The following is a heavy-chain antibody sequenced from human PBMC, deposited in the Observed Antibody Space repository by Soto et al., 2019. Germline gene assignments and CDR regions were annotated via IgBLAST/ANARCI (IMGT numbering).Heavy chain of an antibody. D-gene: IGHD3-22*01. V-gene: IGHV4-39*07. CDR2: LFYRGAT. CDR1: GGSIGSNSDY. J-gene: IGHJ5*02. CDR3: ARGLINYYDSSGTPGWFDP. Sequence: PSDTQSHPCTVSGGSIGSNSDYWDWILEPREKGLEWIGSLFYRGATYHNPSLKSRVTISVDTSKNQFSLKLSSVTAADTAVYYCARGLINYYDSSGTPGWFDPWGQGTLVTVSS.